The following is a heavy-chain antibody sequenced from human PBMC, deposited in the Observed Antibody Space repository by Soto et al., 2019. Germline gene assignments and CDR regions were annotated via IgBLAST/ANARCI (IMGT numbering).Heavy chain of an antibody. CDR3: TKVSSGWFDP. CDR1: GGSISSSGFS. V-gene: IGHV4-39*01. CDR2: AYYSGNT. D-gene: IGHD2-8*01. J-gene: IGHJ5*02. Sequence: SETLSLTCTVSGGSISSSGFSRGWVRQPPGKGLEWIGCAYYSGNTYYNPSLKSRVTISVDTSGNQFSLRLNSVTAADTAAYNCTKVSSGWFDPWGQGTLVTVSS.